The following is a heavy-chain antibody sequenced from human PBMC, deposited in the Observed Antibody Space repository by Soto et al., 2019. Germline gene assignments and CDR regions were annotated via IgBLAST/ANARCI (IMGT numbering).Heavy chain of an antibody. D-gene: IGHD2-21*01. V-gene: IGHV3-73*01. CDR2: IRSKTNNYAT. CDR3: TRHAGDQVEHSFYYYFMDV. CDR1: GFPLSDSA. J-gene: IGHJ6*03. Sequence: EVQLVESGGGLVQPGGSLKLACLASGFPLSDSAIHWVRKASGKGLEWVGRIRSKTNNYATTYGAPVRGRFTLSRDDSKNTAYLQMNNLESEDAAVYYCTRHAGDQVEHSFYYYFMDVWGKGTTVSV.